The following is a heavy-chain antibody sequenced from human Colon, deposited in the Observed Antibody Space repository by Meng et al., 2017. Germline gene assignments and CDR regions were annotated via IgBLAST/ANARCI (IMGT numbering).Heavy chain of an antibody. CDR3: ARGLFSRLRSLWFDP. CDR2: INHSGTT. V-gene: IGHV4-34*01. D-gene: IGHD2/OR15-2a*01. Sequence: VSLPRGGAGLLEPSATLSPTCAVYGGSFSGYYWSWIRQPPGKGLEWIGEINHSGTTNFNPSLESRVTISIDTSKNQISLDVTSLTAADTAVYYCARGLFSRLRSLWFDPWGQGTLVTVSS. J-gene: IGHJ5*02. CDR1: GGSFSGYY.